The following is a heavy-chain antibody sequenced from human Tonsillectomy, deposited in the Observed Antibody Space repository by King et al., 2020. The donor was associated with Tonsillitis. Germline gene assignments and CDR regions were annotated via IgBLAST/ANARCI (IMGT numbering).Heavy chain of an antibody. V-gene: IGHV2-5*01. Sequence: TLKESGPTLVKPTQTLTLTCTFSGFSLSTSGVDVGWIRQPPGKALEWLALIYWNDDKRYSPSLNSRLTIIKDTSKNQVILIMTNMDPVDTATYYCAHSYFDTSSYLHWFDYWGQGTLVTVSS. CDR3: AHSYFDTSSYLHWFDY. CDR1: GFSLSTSGVD. D-gene: IGHD3-22*01. J-gene: IGHJ5*01. CDR2: IYWNDDK.